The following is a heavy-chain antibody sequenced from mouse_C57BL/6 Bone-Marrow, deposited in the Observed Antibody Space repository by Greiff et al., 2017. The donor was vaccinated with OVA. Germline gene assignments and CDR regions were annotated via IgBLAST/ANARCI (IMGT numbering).Heavy chain of an antibody. CDR3: ANLGTDAWFAY. CDR1: GYTFTDYY. Sequence: EVQLQQSGPVLVKPGASVKMSCKASGYTFTDYYMNWVKQSHGKSLEWIGVINPYNGGTSSNQTFTGKATLTVDKSSSTAYMELNSLTSEDSAVYYCANLGTDAWFAYWGQGTLVTVSA. D-gene: IGHD3-3*01. V-gene: IGHV1-19*01. CDR2: INPYNGGT. J-gene: IGHJ3*01.